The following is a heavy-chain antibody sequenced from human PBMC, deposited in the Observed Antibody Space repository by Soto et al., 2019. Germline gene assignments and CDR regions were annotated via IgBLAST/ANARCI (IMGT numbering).Heavy chain of an antibody. CDR2: TYYRSKWYN. Sequence: SQTLSLTCAISGDSVSSNSAAWNWIRQSPSRGLEWLGRTYYRSKWYNDYAVSVKSRITINPDTSKNQFSLQLNSVTPVDMAVYYCAHSGYDSPNGMDVSGQGTTVTVSS. CDR3: AHSGYDSPNGMDV. V-gene: IGHV6-1*01. D-gene: IGHD5-12*01. J-gene: IGHJ6*02. CDR1: GDSVSSNSAA.